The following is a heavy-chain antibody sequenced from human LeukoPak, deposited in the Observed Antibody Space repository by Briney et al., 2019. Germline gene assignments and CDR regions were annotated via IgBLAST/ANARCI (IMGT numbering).Heavy chain of an antibody. D-gene: IGHD3-10*01. Sequence: SETLSLTCTVSGGSVSGSTYYWGWIRQPPGKGLEWIGSVYYSGSTYYNSSLKSRITISVDTSRKHFSLKLSSVTAADTAVYYCARWEVRLNAFEMWGQGTMVTVSS. CDR2: VYYSGST. J-gene: IGHJ3*02. CDR3: ARWEVRLNAFEM. V-gene: IGHV4-39*02. CDR1: GGSVSGSTYY.